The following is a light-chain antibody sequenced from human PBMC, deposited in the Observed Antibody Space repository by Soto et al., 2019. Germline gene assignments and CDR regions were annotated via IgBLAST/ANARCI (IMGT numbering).Light chain of an antibody. V-gene: IGKV3-20*01. CDR3: QQYGSSSWT. J-gene: IGKJ1*01. Sequence: EIVLTQSPGTLSLSPGERATLSCRASQSVSSIYLAWYQQKPGQAPRLLIYGASSRATGIPDRFSGSGSGIYFTLTISRLRPEDFAVYYWQQYGSSSWTFGQGTKVEMK. CDR2: GAS. CDR1: QSVSSIY.